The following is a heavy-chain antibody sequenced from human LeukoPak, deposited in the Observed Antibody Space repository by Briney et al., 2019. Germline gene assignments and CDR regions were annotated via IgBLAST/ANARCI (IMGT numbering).Heavy chain of an antibody. CDR3: ARVYYDFWSGYYTWFDP. CDR2: ISAYNGNT. V-gene: IGHV1-18*01. CDR1: GYTFTSYG. D-gene: IGHD3-3*01. Sequence: APVKVSCKASGYTFTSYGISWVRQAPGQGLEWMGWISAYNGNTNYAQKLQGRVTVTTDTSTSTAYMELRSLRSDDTAVYYCARVYYDFWSGYYTWFDPWGQGTLVTVSS. J-gene: IGHJ5*02.